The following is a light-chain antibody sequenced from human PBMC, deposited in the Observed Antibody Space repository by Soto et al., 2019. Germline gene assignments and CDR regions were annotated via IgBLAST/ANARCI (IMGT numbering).Light chain of an antibody. CDR3: CSYAGSRSYVL. V-gene: IGLV2-23*02. CDR1: SSDVGSYNL. J-gene: IGLJ2*01. Sequence: QSALTQPASVSGSPGQSITISCTGTSSDVGSYNLVSWYQQHPGKAPKLMIFEVTKRTSGVSKRFSGSKSGNTASLTISGLQGADEADYYCCSYAGSRSYVLFGGWTEVTV. CDR2: EVT.